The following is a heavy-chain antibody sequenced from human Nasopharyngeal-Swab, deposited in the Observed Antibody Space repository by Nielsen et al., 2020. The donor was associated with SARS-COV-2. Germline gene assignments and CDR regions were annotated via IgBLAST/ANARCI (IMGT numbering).Heavy chain of an antibody. CDR3: ARENWGKLDY. J-gene: IGHJ4*02. CDR2: VKQDGSAI. D-gene: IGHD7-27*01. CDR1: GFPFRNYY. Sequence: GESLKISCAASGFPFRNYYMTWVRQPPVNRLEWVATVKQDGSAIYHVDSLKGRFTISRDNAKNSLYLQMNSLRADDTAVYYCARENWGKLDYWGQGALVTVSS. V-gene: IGHV3-7*04.